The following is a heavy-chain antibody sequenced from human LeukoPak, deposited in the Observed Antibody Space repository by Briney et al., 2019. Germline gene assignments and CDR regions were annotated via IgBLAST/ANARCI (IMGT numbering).Heavy chain of an antibody. CDR1: GYTFTGCY. CDR2: INPNSGGT. CDR3: ARSPHILTGENFDF. D-gene: IGHD3-9*01. J-gene: IGHJ4*02. V-gene: IGHV1-2*02. Sequence: ASVEVSCKASGYTFTGCYMHWVRQAPGQGVEWMGWINPNSGGTNYAQKFQGRVTMTRDTSISTAYMELSRLRSDDTAVFYCARSPHILTGENFDFWGQGTLVTVSS.